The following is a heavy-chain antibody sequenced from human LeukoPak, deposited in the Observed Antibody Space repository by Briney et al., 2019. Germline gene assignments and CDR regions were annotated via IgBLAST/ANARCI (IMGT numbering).Heavy chain of an antibody. J-gene: IGHJ4*02. CDR3: ARGRGIVVVTAIISKYYFDY. Sequence: SETLSLTCAVYGGSFSGYYWSRIRQPPGKGLEWIGEINHSGSTNYNPSLKSRVTISVDTSKNQFSLKLSSVTAADTAVYYCARGRGIVVVTAIISKYYFDYWGQGTLVTVSS. V-gene: IGHV4-34*01. CDR1: GGSFSGYY. D-gene: IGHD2-21*02. CDR2: INHSGST.